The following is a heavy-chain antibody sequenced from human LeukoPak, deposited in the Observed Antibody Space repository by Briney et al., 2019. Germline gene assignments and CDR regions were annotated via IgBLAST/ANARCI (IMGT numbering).Heavy chain of an antibody. J-gene: IGHJ6*03. Sequence: SETPSLTCTVSGGSISSYYWSWIRQPPGKGLEWIGYIYYRGSTNYNPSLKSRVTISVDTSKNQFSLKLSSVTAADTAVYYCARDGYCSGGSCHMDVWGKGTTVTVSS. CDR1: GGSISSYY. CDR3: ARDGYCSGGSCHMDV. CDR2: IYYRGST. D-gene: IGHD2-15*01. V-gene: IGHV4-59*01.